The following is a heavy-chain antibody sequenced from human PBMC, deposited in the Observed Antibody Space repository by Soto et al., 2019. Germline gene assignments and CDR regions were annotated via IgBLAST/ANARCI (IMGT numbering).Heavy chain of an antibody. J-gene: IGHJ5*02. CDR2: FIPIFGTA. CDR3: AREGGAADGPFDP. V-gene: IGHV1-69*12. CDR1: AGTFSSSA. D-gene: IGHD6-13*01. Sequence: QVQLVQSGAEVKKPGSSVKVSCKASAGTFSSSAISWVRQAPGQGLEWMGGFIPIFGTANYAQKFQGRVTITADESTSTAYMELSSLRSEATAVYYCAREGGAADGPFDPWGQGTLVTVSS.